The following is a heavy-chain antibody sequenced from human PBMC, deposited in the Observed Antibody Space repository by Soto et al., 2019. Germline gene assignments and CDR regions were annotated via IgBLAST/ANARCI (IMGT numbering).Heavy chain of an antibody. D-gene: IGHD4-4*01. CDR3: ARTTLTPNNHYYGMDV. Sequence: PGESLKISCKGSGDSLTSYWIAWVRQMPGKGLEWMGIIYPRDSDTRYSPSFQGQVTISADKSISTAYLQWSSLKASDTAMYYCARTTLTPNNHYYGMDVWGQGTTVTVSS. CDR1: GDSLTSYW. CDR2: IYPRDSDT. V-gene: IGHV5-51*01. J-gene: IGHJ6*02.